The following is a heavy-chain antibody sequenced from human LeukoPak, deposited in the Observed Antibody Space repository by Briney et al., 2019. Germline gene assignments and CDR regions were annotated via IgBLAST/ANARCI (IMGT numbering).Heavy chain of an antibody. Sequence: SETLSLTCTVSGGSISSYYWSWVRQPAGKGLEWIGRIYTSGSTDYNPSLKSRVTMSVDTSKNQFSLKLSSVTAADTAVYYCARLEQLWSQIDYWGQGTLVTVSS. V-gene: IGHV4-4*07. CDR1: GGSISSYY. D-gene: IGHD5-18*01. CDR3: ARLEQLWSQIDY. CDR2: IYTSGST. J-gene: IGHJ4*02.